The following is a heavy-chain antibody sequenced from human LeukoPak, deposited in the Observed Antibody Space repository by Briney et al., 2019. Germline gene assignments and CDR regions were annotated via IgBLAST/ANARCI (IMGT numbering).Heavy chain of an antibody. CDR1: GGSFSGYS. V-gene: IGHV4-34*01. Sequence: PPGTLSLTCAVYGGSFSGYSWSGIRQPPGKGLEWIGEINHSGSTNYNPPIKSRVTISVDTSKNQFSLKLSSVTAADTAVYYCARGGYYDYVWGSYRFAYWGQGTLVTVSS. J-gene: IGHJ4*02. CDR2: INHSGST. D-gene: IGHD3-16*02. CDR3: ARGGYYDYVWGSYRFAY.